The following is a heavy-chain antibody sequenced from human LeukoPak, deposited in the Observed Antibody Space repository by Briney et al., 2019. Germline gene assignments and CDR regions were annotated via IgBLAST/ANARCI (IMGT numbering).Heavy chain of an antibody. Sequence: GGSLRLSCAASGITFINYWMSWVRQAPGKGLEWVANIKGDGSDKLFLDSLRGRFTISRDNAKNSLYPQMSTLRAEDTAVYYCARVGGSVDIGWFFDYWGQGTLVTVSS. CDR3: ARVGGSVDIGWFFDY. D-gene: IGHD6-19*01. CDR1: GITFINYW. J-gene: IGHJ4*02. CDR2: IKGDGSDK. V-gene: IGHV3-7*04.